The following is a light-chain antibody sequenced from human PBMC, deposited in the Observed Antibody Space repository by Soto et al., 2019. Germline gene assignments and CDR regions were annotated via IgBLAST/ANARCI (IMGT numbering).Light chain of an antibody. V-gene: IGKV3D-15*01. CDR2: GAS. Sequence: EIVLTQSPGTLSVSPGDRVTLSCRASQSISINLAWYQHKPGQAPRLLIHGASTRATGVPARISGSGSGTEFTLAISSVQSEDFAVYYCQQFRNWPWTFGQGTKVEVK. CDR1: QSISIN. J-gene: IGKJ1*01. CDR3: QQFRNWPWT.